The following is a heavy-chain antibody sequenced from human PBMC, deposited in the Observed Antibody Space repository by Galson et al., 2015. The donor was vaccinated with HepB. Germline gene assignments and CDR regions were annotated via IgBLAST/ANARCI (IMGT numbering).Heavy chain of an antibody. J-gene: IGHJ4*02. CDR1: GYSFTTYW. Sequence: SLRISCQGSGYSFTTYWINWLRQMPGKGLEWVGRIDPSGSYADYSPSFRGHVTISADQSINTAYLQWSSLKASDTAMYYCARRYCTGGSCYSGFDYWGQGTLVTVSS. V-gene: IGHV5-10-1*01. D-gene: IGHD2-15*01. CDR3: ARRYCTGGSCYSGFDY. CDR2: IDPSGSYA.